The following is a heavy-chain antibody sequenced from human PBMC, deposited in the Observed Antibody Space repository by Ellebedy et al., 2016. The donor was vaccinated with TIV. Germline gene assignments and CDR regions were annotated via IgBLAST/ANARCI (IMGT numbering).Heavy chain of an antibody. V-gene: IGHV3-23*01. CDR3: AKDRAATGSHFDY. D-gene: IGHD6-13*01. CDR2: ISGNGGST. Sequence: ETLSLTCAASGFTFSSYAMSWVRQAPGKGLEWVSTISGNGGSTYYADSVKGRFTISRDNSKNTLYLQMNSLRAEDTAVYYCAKDRAATGSHFDYWGQGTLVTVSS. J-gene: IGHJ4*02. CDR1: GFTFSSYA.